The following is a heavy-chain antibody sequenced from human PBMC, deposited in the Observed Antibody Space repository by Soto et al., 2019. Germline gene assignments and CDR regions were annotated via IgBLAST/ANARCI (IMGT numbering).Heavy chain of an antibody. V-gene: IGHV3-53*01. D-gene: IGHD2-2*01. CDR1: GFTVSSNY. Sequence: GGSLRLSCAASGFTVSSNYMSWVRQAPGKGLEWVSVIYSGGSTYYADSVKGRFTISRDNSKNTLYLQMDSLRADDTAVYYCAKTPISYCSSTSCYRYFDIWGQGTLVTVSS. CDR3: AKTPISYCSSTSCYRYFDI. CDR2: IYSGGST. J-gene: IGHJ4*02.